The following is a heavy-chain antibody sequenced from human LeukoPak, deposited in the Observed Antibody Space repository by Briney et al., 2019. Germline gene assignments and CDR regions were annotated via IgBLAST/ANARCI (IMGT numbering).Heavy chain of an antibody. CDR1: GGSISSSSW. D-gene: IGHD6-19*01. J-gene: IGHJ4*02. CDR3: ARQGDSGWYYFDY. CDR2: IYHSGST. V-gene: IGHV4-4*02. Sequence: PSETLSLTCAVSGGSISSSSWWGWVRQPPGKGLEWIGEIYHSGSTNYNPSLKSRVTISVDKSKNQFSLKLTSVTAADTAAYYCARQGDSGWYYFDYWGQGTLVTVSS.